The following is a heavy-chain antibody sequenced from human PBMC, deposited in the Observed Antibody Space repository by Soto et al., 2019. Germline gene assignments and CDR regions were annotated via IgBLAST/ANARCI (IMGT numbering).Heavy chain of an antibody. J-gene: IGHJ6*02. Sequence: GGSLRLSCAASGFTFSDYYMSLIRQAPGKGLEWVSYISSSGSTIYYADSVKGRFTISRDNAKNSLYLQMNSLRAEDTAVYYCARDLIPTKTEYYYYGMDVWGQGTTVTVSS. CDR1: GFTFSDYY. V-gene: IGHV3-11*01. CDR3: ARDLIPTKTEYYYYGMDV. CDR2: ISSSGSTI. D-gene: IGHD2-2*01.